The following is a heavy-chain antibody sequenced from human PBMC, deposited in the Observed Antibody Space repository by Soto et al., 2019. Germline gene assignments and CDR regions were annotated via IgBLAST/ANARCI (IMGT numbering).Heavy chain of an antibody. CDR1: GFTFSSYA. J-gene: IGHJ4*02. Sequence: GGSLRLSCAASGFTFSSYAMSWVRQAPGKGLEWVSAISGSGGSTYYADSVKGRFTISRDNSRNTLYLQMNSLRAEDTAVYYCAKLWFGESKFDYWGQGTLVTVSS. CDR3: AKLWFGESKFDY. V-gene: IGHV3-23*01. D-gene: IGHD3-10*01. CDR2: ISGSGGST.